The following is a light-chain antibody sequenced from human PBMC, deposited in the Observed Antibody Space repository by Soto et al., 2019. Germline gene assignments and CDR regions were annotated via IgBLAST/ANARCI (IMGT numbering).Light chain of an antibody. CDR1: QSVNSN. J-gene: IGKJ4*01. CDR2: GAS. CDR3: QPYNNWPLT. V-gene: IGKV3-15*01. Sequence: EIVLTQSPGTLSLSPGERATLSCRASQSVNSNLAWYQQKLGQAPRVLIFGASTRATGVPARFSGSRSGPEFTLTINSLQSEDFAIYYCQPYNNWPLTFGGGTKVDIK.